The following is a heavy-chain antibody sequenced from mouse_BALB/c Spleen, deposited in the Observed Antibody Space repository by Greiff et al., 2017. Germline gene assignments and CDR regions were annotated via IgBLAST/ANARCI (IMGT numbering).Heavy chain of an antibody. V-gene: IGHV1S81*02. D-gene: IGHD2-10*01. CDR2: INPSNGGT. CDR3: TRRGAYYGKEGAMDY. Sequence: QVQLQQSGAELVKPGASVKLSCKASGYTFTSYYMYWVKQRPGQGLEWIGEINPSNGGTNFNEKFKSKATLTVDKSSSTAYMQLSSLTSEDSAVYYCTRRGAYYGKEGAMDYWGQGTSVTVSS. J-gene: IGHJ4*01. CDR1: GYTFTSYY.